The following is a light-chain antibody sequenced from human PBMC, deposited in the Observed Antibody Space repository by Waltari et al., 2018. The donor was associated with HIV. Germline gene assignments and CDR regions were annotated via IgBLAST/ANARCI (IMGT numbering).Light chain of an antibody. J-gene: IGKJ3*01. CDR1: RNIRSY. CDR2: GAS. CDR3: HQTYSAPQT. V-gene: IGKV1-39*01. Sequence: DFQMTQSPSSLSASVGDRVTITCRASRNIRSYLNWYQYKPGKPPKLLIFGASTLQSGVPSRLTGSGSGTNFTLTISSLQPEDFATYLCHQTYSAPQTFGPGTTVDIK.